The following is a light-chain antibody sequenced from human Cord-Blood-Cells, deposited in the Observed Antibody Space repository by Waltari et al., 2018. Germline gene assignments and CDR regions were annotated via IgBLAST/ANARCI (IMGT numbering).Light chain of an antibody. J-gene: IGLJ3*02. CDR3: AAWDDSLSGRV. Sequence: QSVLTQPPSASGTPGQRVTISCSGSSSNIGSNYVYWYQQLPGPAPKLLIYRNNPRPSGVPDRFSGSKSGTSASLAISGLRSEDEADYYCAAWDDSLSGRVFGGGTKLTVL. V-gene: IGLV1-47*01. CDR2: RNN. CDR1: SSNIGSNY.